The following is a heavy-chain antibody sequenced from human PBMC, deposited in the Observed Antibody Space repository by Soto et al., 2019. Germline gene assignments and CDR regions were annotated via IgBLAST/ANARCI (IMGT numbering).Heavy chain of an antibody. CDR3: ARLGYYYDSSGYYYFDY. D-gene: IGHD3-22*01. V-gene: IGHV1-18*01. CDR1: GYTYTSYG. CDR2: ISAYNGNT. Sequence: ASVKVSCKASGYTYTSYGISWVRQAPGQGLEWMGWISAYNGNTNYAQRLQGRVTMTTDTSTSTAYMELRSLRSDDTAVYYCARLGYYYDSSGYYYFDYWGQGTLVTVSS. J-gene: IGHJ4*02.